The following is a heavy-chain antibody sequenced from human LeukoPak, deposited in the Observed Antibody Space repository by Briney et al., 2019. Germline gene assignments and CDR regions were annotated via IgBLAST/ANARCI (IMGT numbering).Heavy chain of an antibody. CDR1: GFTFSSYS. J-gene: IGHJ4*02. CDR3: ARDTSSGFSYGNTDY. D-gene: IGHD5-18*01. CDR2: ISSSSSYI. Sequence: GGSLRLSCAASGFTFSSYSMNWVRQAPGKGLEWVSSISSSSSYIYYADSVNGRFTISRDNAKNSLYLQMNSLRAEDTAVYYCARDTSSGFSYGNTDYWGQGTLVTVSS. V-gene: IGHV3-21*01.